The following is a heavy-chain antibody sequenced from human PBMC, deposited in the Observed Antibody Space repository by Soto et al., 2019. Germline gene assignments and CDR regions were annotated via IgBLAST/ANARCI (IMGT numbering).Heavy chain of an antibody. CDR3: ARVLYNWNDVLDY. J-gene: IGHJ4*02. D-gene: IGHD1-1*01. CDR2: INGDGTNT. Sequence: GGSLRLSCAASGFTFSSYWMHWVRQTPGEGLVWVSRINGDGTNTNYADSVKGRFTISRDNAKNTLFLQMDSLRAEDTAVYYCARVLYNWNDVLDYWGQGTLVTVSS. CDR1: GFTFSSYW. V-gene: IGHV3-74*01.